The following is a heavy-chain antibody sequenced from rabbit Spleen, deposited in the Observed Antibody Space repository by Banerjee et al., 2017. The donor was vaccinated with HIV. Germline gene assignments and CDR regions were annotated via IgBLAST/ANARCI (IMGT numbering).Heavy chain of an antibody. CDR1: GFSFNADYD. Sequence: QSLEESGGGLVKPGASLTLTCKASGFSFNADYDMCWVRQAPGKGLEWIACTYAGSSGTTYYASWAKGRFTISKTSSTTVTLQMTSLTGADTATYFSARLYNGNGNGHAFNLWGPGTLVTVS. CDR2: TYAGSSGTT. D-gene: IGHD6-1*01. CDR3: ARLYNGNGNGHAFNL. J-gene: IGHJ4*01. V-gene: IGHV1S40*01.